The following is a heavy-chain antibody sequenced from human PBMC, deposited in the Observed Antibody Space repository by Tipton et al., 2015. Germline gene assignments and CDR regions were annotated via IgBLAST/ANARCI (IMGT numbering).Heavy chain of an antibody. V-gene: IGHV3-48*04. J-gene: IGHJ3*02. CDR2: IKNDRRTT. Sequence: SLRLSCAASGFTFSGYSMNWVRQAPGKGLEWVSYIKNDRRTTYYADSVKGRFTISRDNAKNSLYLQMNSLRAEDTALYYCAKATRFLEWFDAFDIWGQGTVVTVSS. D-gene: IGHD3-3*01. CDR1: GFTFSGYS. CDR3: AKATRFLEWFDAFDI.